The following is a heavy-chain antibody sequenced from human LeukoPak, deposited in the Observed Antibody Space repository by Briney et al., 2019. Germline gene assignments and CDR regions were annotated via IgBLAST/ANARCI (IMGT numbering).Heavy chain of an antibody. CDR3: ARGPPVAGSSSTRADY. V-gene: IGHV4-34*01. D-gene: IGHD6-19*01. CDR1: GGSFSGYY. Sequence: SETLSLTCAVYGGSFSGYYWSWIRQPPGKGLEWIGEINHSGSTNYNPSLKSRVTISVDTPKNQFSLKLSSVTAADTAVYYRARGPPVAGSSSTRADYWGQGTLVTVSS. J-gene: IGHJ4*02. CDR2: INHSGST.